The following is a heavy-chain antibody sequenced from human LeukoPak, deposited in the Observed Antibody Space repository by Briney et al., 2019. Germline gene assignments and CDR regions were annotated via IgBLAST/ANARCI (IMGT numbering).Heavy chain of an antibody. CDR2: IKSKTDGGTT. CDR3: TSRDTVDFDY. Sequence: GGALRLSCAASGFTSSNAWMSWARQAPGKGLEGVGRIKSKTDGGTTDYAAPVKGRFTISRDDSKNTLYLQMNSLKTEDTAVYYCTSRDTVDFDYWGQGTLVTVSS. D-gene: IGHD2-15*01. J-gene: IGHJ4*02. CDR1: GFTSSNAW. V-gene: IGHV3-15*01.